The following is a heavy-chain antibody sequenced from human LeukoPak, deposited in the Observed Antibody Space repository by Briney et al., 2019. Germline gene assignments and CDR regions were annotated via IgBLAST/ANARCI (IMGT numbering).Heavy chain of an antibody. D-gene: IGHD3-10*01. CDR3: AKDPGAHDKHFDH. V-gene: IGHV3-30*02. J-gene: IGHJ4*02. CDR1: GFTFSSFA. Sequence: GGSLRLSCAASGFTFSSFAMLWVRQAPGKGLEWVAYIRYDGSNKSYADSVKGRFTISRDSSKNTLYLQMNSLRAEDTAVYYCAKDPGAHDKHFDHWGQGTLVTVSS. CDR2: IRYDGSNK.